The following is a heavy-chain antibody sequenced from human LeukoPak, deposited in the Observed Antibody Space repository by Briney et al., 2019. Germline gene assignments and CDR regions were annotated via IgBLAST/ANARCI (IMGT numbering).Heavy chain of an antibody. CDR1: GYSISSGYY. D-gene: IGHD1-26*01. J-gene: IGHJ4*02. Sequence: SETLSLTCTVSGYSISSGYYWGWIRQPPGKGLEGIGSFYHSGSTYYNPSLKSRVAISVDTSKNQFSLKLSSVTAADTAVYYCARAIEVGAMTPFDYWGQGTLVTVSS. CDR2: FYHSGST. CDR3: ARAIEVGAMTPFDY. V-gene: IGHV4-38-2*02.